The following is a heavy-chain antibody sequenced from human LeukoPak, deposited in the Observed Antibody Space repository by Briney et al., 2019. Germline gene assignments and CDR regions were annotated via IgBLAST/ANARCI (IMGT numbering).Heavy chain of an antibody. Sequence: SETLSPTCAVYGGSFSGYYWSWIRQPPGKGLEWIGEINHSGSTDYNPSLKSRVTISVDTSKNQFSLKLSSVTAADTAVYYCARGEKRTLNYWGQGTLVTVSS. D-gene: IGHD3/OR15-3a*01. CDR1: GGSFSGYY. V-gene: IGHV4-34*01. CDR2: INHSGST. J-gene: IGHJ4*02. CDR3: ARGEKRTLNY.